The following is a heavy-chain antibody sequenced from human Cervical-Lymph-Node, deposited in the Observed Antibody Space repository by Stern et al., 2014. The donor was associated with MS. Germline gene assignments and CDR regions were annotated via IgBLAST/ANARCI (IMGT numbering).Heavy chain of an antibody. CDR2: IYHSGST. V-gene: IGHV4-30-2*01. CDR1: GGSISSGGYS. D-gene: IGHD4-17*01. Sequence: QLQLQESGSGLVKPSQTLSLTCAVSGGSISSGGYSWSWIRQQPGKGLEWIGYIYHSGSTYYNPSLKSRVTISVDRSKNQFSLKLSSVTAADTAVYYCARSSTVTPNAFDIWGQGTMVTVSS. CDR3: ARSSTVTPNAFDI. J-gene: IGHJ3*02.